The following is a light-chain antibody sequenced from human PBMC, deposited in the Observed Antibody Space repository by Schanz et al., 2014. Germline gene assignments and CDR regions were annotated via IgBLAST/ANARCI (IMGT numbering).Light chain of an antibody. CDR1: QSVSSN. J-gene: IGKJ1*01. CDR2: GAS. Sequence: EIVMTQSPATLSVSPGERVTLSCRASQSVSSNLAWHQQKPGQAPRLLIYGASTRATGVPARFSGSGSGTDFTLTISSLEPEDFAVYYCQQRSNWSFGQGTKVEIK. V-gene: IGKV3-15*01. CDR3: QQRSNWS.